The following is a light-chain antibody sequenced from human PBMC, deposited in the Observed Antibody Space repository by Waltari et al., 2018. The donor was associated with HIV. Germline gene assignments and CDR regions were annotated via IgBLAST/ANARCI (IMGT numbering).Light chain of an antibody. CDR1: SSDVGGYYY. Sequence: QSALTQPPSASGSPGQSVTIACTGTSSDVGGYYYVSWYQQQPGKAPKLMIYEVSKRPSGVPDRFSGSKSGNTASLTVSGLQAEDEADYYCSSFAGTNNLVFGGGTKLTVL. V-gene: IGLV2-8*01. CDR3: SSFAGTNNLV. J-gene: IGLJ2*01. CDR2: EVS.